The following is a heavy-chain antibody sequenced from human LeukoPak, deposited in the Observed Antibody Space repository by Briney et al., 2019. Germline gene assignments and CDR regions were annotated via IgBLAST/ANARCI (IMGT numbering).Heavy chain of an antibody. CDR3: ARYCSGGNCYSGLVY. D-gene: IGHD2-15*01. CDR1: GFTFSSYA. Sequence: GGSLRLSCAASGFTFSSYAMHWVRQAPGRGLEWVSTIRGSGGSTYYTDSVKGRFTISRDISKNTLYLQMNNLRAEDTAVYYCARYCSGGNCYSGLVYWGQGTLVAVSS. CDR2: IRGSGGST. V-gene: IGHV3-23*01. J-gene: IGHJ4*02.